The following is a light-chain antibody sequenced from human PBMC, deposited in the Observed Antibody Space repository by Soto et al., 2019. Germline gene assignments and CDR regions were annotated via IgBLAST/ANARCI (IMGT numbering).Light chain of an antibody. CDR1: QNIRNW. Sequence: DIQITQSPSTLSASVGDNVTITCRASQNIRNWLAWYQQKPGKAPKLLIYKASTLKRGVPSRFSGSGSGTDFTLTISCLQSEHFATDDCQQYYSNVPITFGQGTRLQI. CDR2: KAS. V-gene: IGKV1-5*03. J-gene: IGKJ5*01. CDR3: QQYYSNVPIT.